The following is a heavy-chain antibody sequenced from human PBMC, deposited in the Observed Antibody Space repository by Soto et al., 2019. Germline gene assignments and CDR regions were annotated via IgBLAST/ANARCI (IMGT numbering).Heavy chain of an antibody. CDR3: AKGEYSSSWSPQDY. CDR1: GFTFDDYS. J-gene: IGHJ4*02. CDR2: ISWNSGSI. Sequence: GGSLRLSCAASGFTFDDYSMHWVRQAPGKGLECVSGISWNSGSIGYADSVKGRFTISRDNAKNSLYLQMNSLRAEDTALYYCAKGEYSSSWSPQDYWGQGTLVTVSS. V-gene: IGHV3-9*01. D-gene: IGHD6-13*01.